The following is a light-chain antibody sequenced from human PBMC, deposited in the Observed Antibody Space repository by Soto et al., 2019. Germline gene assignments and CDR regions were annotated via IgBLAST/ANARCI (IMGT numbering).Light chain of an antibody. Sequence: QSALTQPASVSGSPGQSITISCIGSSSDVGGYNYVSWYQHHPGRVPKPMIFEVSDRPSGVSNRFSGSKSGNTAYLTISGLQAEDEADYYCSSFSSITREVFGGGTKLTVL. V-gene: IGLV2-14*01. CDR1: SSDVGGYNY. CDR2: EVS. CDR3: SSFSSITREV. J-gene: IGLJ2*01.